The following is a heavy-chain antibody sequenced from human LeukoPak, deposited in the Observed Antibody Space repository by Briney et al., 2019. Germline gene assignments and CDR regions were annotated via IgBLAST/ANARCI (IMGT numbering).Heavy chain of an antibody. CDR1: GYSFTSYW. V-gene: IGHV5-51*01. Sequence: GESLKISCKGSGYSFTSYWIGWVRQMPGKGLKWMGIIYPGDSDARYSPSFQGQVTISADKSISTAYLQWSSLKASDTAMYYCARLLAVAGTSWFDPWGQGTLVTVSS. CDR3: ARLLAVAGTSWFDP. D-gene: IGHD6-19*01. J-gene: IGHJ5*02. CDR2: IYPGDSDA.